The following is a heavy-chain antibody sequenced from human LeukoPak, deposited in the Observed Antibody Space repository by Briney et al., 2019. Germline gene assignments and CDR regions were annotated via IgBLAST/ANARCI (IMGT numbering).Heavy chain of an antibody. D-gene: IGHD3-3*01. CDR1: GFTFSNYY. Sequence: PRGSLRLSCAASGFTFSNYYMSCIRHAPGKGLEWVSGIKWNGGSTGYADSVKGRFTISRDNAKNSLYLRMNSLRAEDTALYYCARDVGAICSGYYSPDAFDIWGQGTMVTVSS. CDR2: IKWNGGST. J-gene: IGHJ3*02. CDR3: ARDVGAICSGYYSPDAFDI. V-gene: IGHV3-20*04.